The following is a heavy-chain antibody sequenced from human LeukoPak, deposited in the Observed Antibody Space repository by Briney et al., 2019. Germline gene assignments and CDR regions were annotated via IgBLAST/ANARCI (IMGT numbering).Heavy chain of an antibody. CDR3: AREGDEDY. V-gene: IGHV3-11*04. J-gene: IGHJ4*02. CDR2: ISAGGTT. Sequence: GGSLRLSCAASGFTFSEYYMSWIRQAPGKGLEWVSYISAGGTTHYADSVKGRFTISRDNAKNSLYLQMNSLRVEDTAVYYCAREGDEDYWGQGTLVTVSS. CDR1: GFTFSEYY.